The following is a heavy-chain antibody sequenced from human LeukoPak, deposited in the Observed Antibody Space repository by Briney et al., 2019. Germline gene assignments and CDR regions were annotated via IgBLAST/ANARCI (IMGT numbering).Heavy chain of an antibody. Sequence: ASLKVSCKASVYTFTSYGISWVRQAPGQGLEWMGWISAYNGNTNYAQKLQGRVTMTTDTSTSTAYMELRSLRSDDTAVYYCAREYCSNTWCYEVGFGKRSDWLVSWFDPWGQGTLVTVSS. CDR3: AREYCSNTWCYEVGFGKRSDWLVSWFDP. CDR2: ISAYNGNT. J-gene: IGHJ5*02. V-gene: IGHV1-18*01. CDR1: VYTFTSYG. D-gene: IGHD2-2*01.